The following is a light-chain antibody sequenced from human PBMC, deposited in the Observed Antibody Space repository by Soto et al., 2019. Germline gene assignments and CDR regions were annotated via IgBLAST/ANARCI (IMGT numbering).Light chain of an antibody. CDR1: QSASTW. CDR3: QQYNMYPYT. Sequence: DLQMTQSPSTLSASVGDRVTITCRASQSASTWLAWYQQKAGKAPRLLIYDASILQGGVPLRFSGSGSGTEFTLTISSLQSEDFATYYCQQYNMYPYTFGQGTKLE. CDR2: DAS. J-gene: IGKJ2*01. V-gene: IGKV1-5*01.